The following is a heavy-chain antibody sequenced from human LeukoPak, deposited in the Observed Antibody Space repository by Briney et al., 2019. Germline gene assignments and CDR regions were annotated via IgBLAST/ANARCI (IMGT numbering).Heavy chain of an antibody. Sequence: PGGSLRLSCAASGFTFRTYWIHWVRQAPGKGLEWISRVTPDGSGAIYADSLKGRLTISKDNAKNTVYLQMNSLRAEDTAVYYCARVPTGMSSAADYWGQGTLVTVSS. J-gene: IGHJ4*02. V-gene: IGHV3-74*01. CDR1: GFTFRTYW. CDR2: VTPDGSGA. D-gene: IGHD3-10*01. CDR3: ARVPTGMSSAADY.